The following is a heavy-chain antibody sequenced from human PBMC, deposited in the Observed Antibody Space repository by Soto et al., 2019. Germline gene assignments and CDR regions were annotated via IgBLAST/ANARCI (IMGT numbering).Heavy chain of an antibody. CDR2: INAGNGNT. J-gene: IGHJ4*01. V-gene: IGHV1-3*01. CDR3: ARSIVVVTALDY. CDR1: GYTFTSYA. Sequence: ASVQVSCKASGYTFTSYAMHWVRQAPGQRLEWMGWINAGNGNTKYSQKFQGRVTITRDTSASTAYMELSSLRSEDTAVYYCARSIVVVTALDYWGHGTLVTVSS. D-gene: IGHD2-21*02.